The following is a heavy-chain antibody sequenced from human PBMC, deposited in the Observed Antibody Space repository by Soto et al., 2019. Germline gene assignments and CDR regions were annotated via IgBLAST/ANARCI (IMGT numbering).Heavy chain of an antibody. CDR2: IIPIFGTA. D-gene: IGHD2-15*01. CDR3: ARESRYCSGGSCYSGRDY. J-gene: IGHJ4*02. Sequence: SVKVSCKASGGTFSSYAISWVRQAPGQGLEWMGGIIPIFGTANYAQKLQGRVTITADESTSTAYIELSSLRSEDTAVYYCARESRYCSGGSCYSGRDYWGQG. V-gene: IGHV1-69*13. CDR1: GGTFSSYA.